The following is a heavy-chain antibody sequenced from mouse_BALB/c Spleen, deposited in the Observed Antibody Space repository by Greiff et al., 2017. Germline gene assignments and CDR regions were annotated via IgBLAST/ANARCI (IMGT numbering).Heavy chain of an antibody. D-gene: IGHD2-14*01. CDR1: GFTFTDYY. V-gene: IGHV7-3*02. J-gene: IGHJ3*01. CDR2: IRNKANGYTT. CDR3: ARDKEVLAY. Sequence: EVQGVESGGGLVQPGGSLRLSCATSGFTFTDYYMSWVRQPPGKALEWLGFIRNKANGYTTEYNASVKGRFTISRDKSQSILYLQMNTLRAEDSATYYCARDKEVLAYWGQGTLVTVSA.